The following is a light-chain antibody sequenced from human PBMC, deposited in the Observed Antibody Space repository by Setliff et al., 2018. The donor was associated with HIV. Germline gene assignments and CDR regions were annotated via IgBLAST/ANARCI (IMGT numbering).Light chain of an antibody. CDR2: DDS. J-gene: IGLJ2*01. CDR1: NIGSKS. V-gene: IGLV3-21*03. Sequence: SYELTQPPSVSVAPGKTARITCGGTNIGSKSVHWYQQKPGQAPVLVVYDDSDRPSGIPERFSGSNSGNTATLTVSRVEAGDEADFYCQVWDTNSDNPVFGGGTKVTVL. CDR3: QVWDTNSDNPV.